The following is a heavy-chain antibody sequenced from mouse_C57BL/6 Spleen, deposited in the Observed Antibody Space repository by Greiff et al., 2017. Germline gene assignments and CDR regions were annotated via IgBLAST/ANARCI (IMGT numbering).Heavy chain of an antibody. CDR2: ISSGGSYT. CDR1: GFTFSSYG. CDR3: ARYWDYDAGFAY. J-gene: IGHJ3*01. D-gene: IGHD2-4*01. V-gene: IGHV5-6*01. Sequence: EVMLVESGADLVKPGGSLKLSCAVSGFTFSSYGISWFRQTPDKRLEWVATISSGGSYTYYTDSVKGRFTISLDNAKNTLYLQMSSLKSEDTAMYSCARYWDYDAGFAYWGQGTLLTVSA.